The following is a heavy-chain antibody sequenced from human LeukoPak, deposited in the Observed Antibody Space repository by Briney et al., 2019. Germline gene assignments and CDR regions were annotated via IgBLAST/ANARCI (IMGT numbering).Heavy chain of an antibody. J-gene: IGHJ4*02. CDR2: ISSGGST. CDR1: GFTVSNNN. CDR3: ARDSSSGWFGY. V-gene: IGHV3-66*01. Sequence: PGGSLRLSCAASGFTVSNNNMNWVRQAPGKGLEWVSVISSGGSTYYADSVKGRFTISRDNSKNTLYLQMNSLRAEDTALYYCARDSSSGWFGYWGQGILVTVSS. D-gene: IGHD6-19*01.